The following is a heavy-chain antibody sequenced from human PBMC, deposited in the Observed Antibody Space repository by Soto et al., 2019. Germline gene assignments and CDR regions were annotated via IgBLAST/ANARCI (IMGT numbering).Heavy chain of an antibody. D-gene: IGHD5-12*01. Sequence: GGSLRLSCAASGFTFSSYSMNWVRQAPGKGLEWVSSISSSSSYIYYADYVKGRFTISRDNAKNSLYLQMNSLRAEDTAVYYCARGNSGYDPDYYYYYYMDVWGKGTTVTVSS. V-gene: IGHV3-21*01. CDR3: ARGNSGYDPDYYYYYYMDV. CDR1: GFTFSSYS. J-gene: IGHJ6*03. CDR2: ISSSSSYI.